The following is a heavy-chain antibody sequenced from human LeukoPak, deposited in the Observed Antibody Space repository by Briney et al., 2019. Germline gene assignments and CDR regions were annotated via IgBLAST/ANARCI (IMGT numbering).Heavy chain of an antibody. CDR3: ATEGGWGPTDYGDNVY. D-gene: IGHD4-17*01. J-gene: IGHJ4*02. Sequence: SQTLSLTCAISGDSVSSNSAVWNWIRQSPSRGLEWLGRTYYRSKWYNDYAFSVKSRITINPDTSKNHFSLQLNSVTPEDTAVYYCATEGGWGPTDYGDNVYWGQGTLVTVSS. V-gene: IGHV6-1*01. CDR2: TYYRSKWYN. CDR1: GDSVSSNSAV.